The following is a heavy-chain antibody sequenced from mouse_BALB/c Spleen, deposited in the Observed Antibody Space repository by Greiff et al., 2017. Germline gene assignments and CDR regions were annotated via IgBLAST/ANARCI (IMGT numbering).Heavy chain of an antibody. CDR3: ARRYGYVGYWYFDV. J-gene: IGHJ1*01. V-gene: IGHV14-1*02. CDR1: GFNIKDYY. D-gene: IGHD1-2*01. CDR2: IDPENGNT. Sequence: PLQQSGAELVRPGALVKLSCKASGFNIKDYYMHWVKQRPEQGLEWIGWIDPENGNTIYDPKFQGKASITADTSSNTAYLQLSSLTSEGTAVYYGARRYGYVGYWYFDVWGAGTTVTVSS.